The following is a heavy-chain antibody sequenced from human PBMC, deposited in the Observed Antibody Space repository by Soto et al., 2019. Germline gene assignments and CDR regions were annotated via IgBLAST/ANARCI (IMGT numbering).Heavy chain of an antibody. J-gene: IGHJ6*02. D-gene: IGHD2-2*01. CDR3: AIRVVLAAMGYDYYYYYGMDV. CDR2: INHSGST. CDR1: GGSFSGYY. Sequence: QVQLQQWGAGLLKPSETLSLTCAVYGGSFSGYYWSWIRQPPGKGLEWIGEINHSGSTNYNPSLKSRVTISVDTSKNQFSLKLSSVTAADTAVYYCAIRVVLAAMGYDYYYYYGMDVWGQGTTVTVSS. V-gene: IGHV4-34*01.